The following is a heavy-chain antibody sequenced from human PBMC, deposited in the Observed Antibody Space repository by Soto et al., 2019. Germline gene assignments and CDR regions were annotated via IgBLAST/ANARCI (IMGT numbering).Heavy chain of an antibody. CDR1: GFTFSSYS. CDR3: ARGEQWLDLYNWFDP. CDR2: ISSSSSYI. J-gene: IGHJ5*02. Sequence: EVQLVESGGGLVKPGGSLRLSCAASGFTFSSYSMNWVRQAPGKGLEWVSSISSSSSYIYYADSVKGRFTISRDNAKNSLYLQMNSLRAEDTAVYYCARGEQWLDLYNWFDPWGQGTLVTVSS. V-gene: IGHV3-21*01. D-gene: IGHD6-19*01.